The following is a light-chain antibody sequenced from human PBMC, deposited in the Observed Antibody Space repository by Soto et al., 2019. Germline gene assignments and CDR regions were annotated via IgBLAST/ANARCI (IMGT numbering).Light chain of an antibody. Sequence: QSALTQPASVSGSPGQSITISCTGTTSVVGGYDLVSWYQQRPGKVPKLLIYDVNKRPSGVSNRFSGSKSGITASLTISGLQAEDEADYFCCSYVGSTTFENVIFGGGTKLTVL. CDR1: TSVVGGYDL. V-gene: IGLV2-23*02. CDR3: CSYVGSTTFENVI. CDR2: DVN. J-gene: IGLJ2*01.